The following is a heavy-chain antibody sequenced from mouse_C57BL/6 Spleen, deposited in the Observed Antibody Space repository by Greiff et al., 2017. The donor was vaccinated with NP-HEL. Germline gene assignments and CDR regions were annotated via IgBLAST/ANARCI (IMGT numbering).Heavy chain of an antibody. J-gene: IGHJ2*01. V-gene: IGHV5-4*01. CDR2: ISDGGSYT. Sequence: EVQRVESGGGLVKPGGSLKLSCAASGFTFSSYAMSWVRQTPEKRLEWVATISDGGSYTYYPDNVKGRFTISRDNAKNNLYLQMSHLKSEDTAMYYCARVGGYYDFDYWGQGTTLTVSS. CDR3: ARVGGYYDFDY. CDR1: GFTFSSYA. D-gene: IGHD2-3*01.